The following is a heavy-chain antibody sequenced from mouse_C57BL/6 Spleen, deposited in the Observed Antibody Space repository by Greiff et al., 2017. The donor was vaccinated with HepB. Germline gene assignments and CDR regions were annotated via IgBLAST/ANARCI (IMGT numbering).Heavy chain of an antibody. D-gene: IGHD1-1*01. CDR2: IDPENGDT. J-gene: IGHJ3*01. CDR1: GFNIKDDY. CDR3: TGVDYGSRGFAY. V-gene: IGHV14-4*01. Sequence: EVQLQQSGAELVRPGASVKLSCTASGFNIKDDYMHWVKQRPEQGLEWIGWIDPENGDTEYASKFQGKATITADTSSNTAYLQLSSLTSEDTAVYYCTGVDYGSRGFAYWGQGTLVTVSA.